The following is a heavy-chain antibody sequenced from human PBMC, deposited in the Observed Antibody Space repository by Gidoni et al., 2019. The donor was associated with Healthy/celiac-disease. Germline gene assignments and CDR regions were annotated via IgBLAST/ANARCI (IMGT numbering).Heavy chain of an antibody. CDR3: ARRPEYPSAFDI. CDR1: GRSFSGYY. D-gene: IGHD6-6*01. J-gene: IGHJ3*02. V-gene: IGHV4-34*01. Sequence: QVQLQQWGAGLLKPSETLSLTCAVYGRSFSGYYWSWIRQPPGKGLEWIGEINHSGSTNYNPSLKSRVTISVDTSKNQFSLKLSSVTAADTAVYYCARRPEYPSAFDIWGQGTMVTVSS. CDR2: INHSGST.